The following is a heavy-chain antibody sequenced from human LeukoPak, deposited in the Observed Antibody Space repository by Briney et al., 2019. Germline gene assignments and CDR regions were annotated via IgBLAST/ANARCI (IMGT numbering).Heavy chain of an antibody. CDR2: IIPIFGTA. CDR1: GGTFSSYA. J-gene: IGHJ4*02. V-gene: IGHV1-69*05. Sequence: SVKVSCKASGGTFSSYAISWVRQAPGQGLEWMGGIIPIFGTANYAQKFQGRVTITTDESTSTAYMELNSLRSEDTAVYYCASREVRCSSTSCPYYFDYWGQGTLVTVSS. D-gene: IGHD2-2*01. CDR3: ASREVRCSSTSCPYYFDY.